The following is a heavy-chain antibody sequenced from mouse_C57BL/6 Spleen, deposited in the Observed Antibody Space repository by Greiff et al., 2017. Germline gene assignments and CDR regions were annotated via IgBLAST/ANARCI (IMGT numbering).Heavy chain of an antibody. CDR3: ARVDGYSFYFDY. J-gene: IGHJ2*01. Sequence: EVKLMESEGGLVQPGSSMKLSCTASGFTFSDYYMAWVRQVPEKGLEWVANINYDGSSTYYLDSLKSRFIISRDNAKNILYLQMSSLKSEDTATYYCARVDGYSFYFDYWGQGTTLTVAS. CDR1: GFTFSDYY. D-gene: IGHD2-3*01. CDR2: INYDGSST. V-gene: IGHV5-16*01.